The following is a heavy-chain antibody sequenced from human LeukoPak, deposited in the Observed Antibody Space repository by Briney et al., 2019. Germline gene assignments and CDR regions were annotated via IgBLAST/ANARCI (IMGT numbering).Heavy chain of an antibody. V-gene: IGHV3-30*03. Sequence: GGSLRLSCAASGFTFSSYGMHWVRQAPGKGLEWVAVISYDGSNKYYADSVKGRFTISRDNSKNTLYLQMNSLRAEDTAVYYCARIVIAVSGRDWFDPWGQGTLVTVSS. CDR3: ARIVIAVSGRDWFDP. CDR1: GFTFSSYG. CDR2: ISYDGSNK. J-gene: IGHJ5*02. D-gene: IGHD6-19*01.